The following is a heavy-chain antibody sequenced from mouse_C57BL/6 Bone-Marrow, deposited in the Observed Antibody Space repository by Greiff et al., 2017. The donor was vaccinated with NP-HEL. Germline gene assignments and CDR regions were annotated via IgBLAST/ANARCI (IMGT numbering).Heavy chain of an antibody. CDR1: GYAFSSSW. V-gene: IGHV1-82*01. Sequence: VQLQESGPELVKPGASVKISCKASGYAFSSSWMNWVKQRPGKGLEWIGRIYPGDGDTNYNGKFKGKATLTADKSSSTAYMQLSSLTYEDSAVYFCARGGFWGYCDVWGTGTTVTVSS. CDR3: ARGGFWGYCDV. J-gene: IGHJ1*03. CDR2: IYPGDGDT.